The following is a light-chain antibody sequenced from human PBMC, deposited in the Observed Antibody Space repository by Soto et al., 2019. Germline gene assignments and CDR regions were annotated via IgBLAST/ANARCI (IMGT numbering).Light chain of an antibody. CDR3: AAWDDSLNVV. J-gene: IGLJ2*01. CDR1: SSNIGSNT. CDR2: SNN. V-gene: IGLV1-44*01. Sequence: QSVLTQPPSASGTPGQRVTISCSGSSSNIGSNTVNWYQQLPGTAPKVIIYSNNQRPSGVPDRFSGSKSGTSASLAISGLQSEDEADYYCAAWDDSLNVVFGGGTKLTVL.